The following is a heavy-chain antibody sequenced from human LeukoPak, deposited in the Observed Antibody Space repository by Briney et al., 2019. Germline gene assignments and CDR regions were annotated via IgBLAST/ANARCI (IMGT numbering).Heavy chain of an antibody. J-gene: IGHJ3*02. CDR2: ISGSGGST. V-gene: IGHV3-23*01. CDR1: GFTFNSYA. Sequence: PGGSLRLSCTASGFTFNSYAMSWVRQAPGKGLEWVSTISGSGGSTYYADSVKGRFTISRDSSKNTLYLQMNSLRAEDTAVYYCAKGSGYYSRDAFDIWGQGTMVTVSS. CDR3: AKGSGYYSRDAFDI. D-gene: IGHD3-22*01.